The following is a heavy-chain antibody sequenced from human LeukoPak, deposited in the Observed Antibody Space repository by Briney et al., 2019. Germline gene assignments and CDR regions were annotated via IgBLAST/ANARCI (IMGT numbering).Heavy chain of an antibody. Sequence: SKTLSLTCAVYGGSFSGYYWSWIRQPPGKGLEWIGYIYYSGSTYYNPSLKSRVTISVDTSKNQFSLKLSSVTAADTAVYYCARGIVDYYDSSGYYRNPPSYFDYWGQGTLVTVSS. CDR1: GGSFSGYY. V-gene: IGHV4-34*09. CDR3: ARGIVDYYDSSGYYRNPPSYFDY. D-gene: IGHD3-22*01. CDR2: IYYSGST. J-gene: IGHJ4*02.